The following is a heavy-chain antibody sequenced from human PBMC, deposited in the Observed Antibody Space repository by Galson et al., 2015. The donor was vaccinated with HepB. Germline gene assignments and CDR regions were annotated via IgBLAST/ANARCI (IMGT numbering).Heavy chain of an antibody. J-gene: IGHJ3*02. V-gene: IGHV3-23*01. D-gene: IGHD5-18*01. CDR2: ISGSGGST. CDR3: AKVRIQLWYQGDAFDI. Sequence: SLRLSCAASGFTFSSYAMSWVRQAPGKGLEWVSAISGSGGSTYYADSVKGRFTISRDNSKNTLYLQMNSLRAEDTAVYYCAKVRIQLWYQGDAFDIWGQGTMVTVSS. CDR1: GFTFSSYA.